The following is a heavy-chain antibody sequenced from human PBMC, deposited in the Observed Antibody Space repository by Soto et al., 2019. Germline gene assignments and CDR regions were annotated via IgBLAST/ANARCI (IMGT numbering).Heavy chain of an antibody. J-gene: IGHJ2*01. D-gene: IGHD3-22*01. CDR3: ASTKYDNSPYYYWYLGL. CDR1: EDTFRNYA. CDR2: IIPIFGTA. Sequence: QVELVQSGAEVKKPGSSVKVSCQASEDTFRNYAISWVRQAPGQGLEWMGGIIPIFGTANYAQKFQGRVTITADTSANTVYLELSSLRSEDTAVYYCASTKYDNSPYYYWYLGLWGRGTLVTVSS. V-gene: IGHV1-69*06.